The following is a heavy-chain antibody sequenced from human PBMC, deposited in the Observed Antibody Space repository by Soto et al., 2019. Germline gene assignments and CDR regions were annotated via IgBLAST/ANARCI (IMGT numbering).Heavy chain of an antibody. CDR1: GGSFSGYS. Sequence: QVHLQQWGAGLLKPSETLSLTCAVYGGSFSGYSWSWIRQPPGKGLEWIGEINHSGSTNFNPSLKSRLTISVETSKNQFSLKLTSVTAADTAVYYCAAHLKTTVTTYWYFDLWCRGTLVTVSS. CDR2: INHSGST. V-gene: IGHV4-34*01. D-gene: IGHD4-17*01. J-gene: IGHJ2*01. CDR3: AAHLKTTVTTYWYFDL.